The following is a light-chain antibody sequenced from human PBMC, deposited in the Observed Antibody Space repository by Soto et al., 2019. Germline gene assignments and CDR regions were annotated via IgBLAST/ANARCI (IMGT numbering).Light chain of an antibody. CDR3: QHYGSSLPWT. Sequence: EIVLTQSPATLSLSPGERATLSCRASQSVSSYLAWYQQKPGQAPRLLIYDASNRATGIPARFSGSGSGTDFTLTISSLEPEDFAVYYCQHYGSSLPWTFGQGTKVEIK. CDR2: DAS. V-gene: IGKV3-11*01. J-gene: IGKJ1*01. CDR1: QSVSSY.